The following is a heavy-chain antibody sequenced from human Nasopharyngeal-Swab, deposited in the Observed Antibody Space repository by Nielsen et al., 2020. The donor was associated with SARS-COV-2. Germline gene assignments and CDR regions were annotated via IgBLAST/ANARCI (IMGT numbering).Heavy chain of an antibody. D-gene: IGHD3-22*01. CDR2: INHSGST. CDR1: GGSFSGYY. J-gene: IGHJ4*02. CDR3: ARGPPRGIGSGYLDWPVEGQIDY. V-gene: IGHV4-34*01. Sequence: SETLSLTCAVYGGSFSGYYWSWIRQPPGKGLEWVGEINHSGSTNYNPSLKSRVTISVDTSKNQFSLKLSSVTAADTAVYYCARGPPRGIGSGYLDWPVEGQIDYWGQGTLVTVSS.